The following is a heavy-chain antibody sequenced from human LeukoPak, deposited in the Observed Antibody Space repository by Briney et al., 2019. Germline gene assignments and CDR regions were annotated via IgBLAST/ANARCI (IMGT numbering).Heavy chain of an antibody. V-gene: IGHV3-30*18. J-gene: IGHJ5*02. CDR1: GFTFSSDG. CDR2: ISYDGSNI. CDR3: AKAPYSTGAYGWFDP. D-gene: IGHD3-10*01. Sequence: PGGSLRLSCAASGFTFSSDGMYWVRQAPGKGLEWVALISYDGSNINYGDSVKGRFTVCRDNSKDTLFLQVNSLRAEDTAVYYCAKAPYSTGAYGWFDPWGQGTLVTVSS.